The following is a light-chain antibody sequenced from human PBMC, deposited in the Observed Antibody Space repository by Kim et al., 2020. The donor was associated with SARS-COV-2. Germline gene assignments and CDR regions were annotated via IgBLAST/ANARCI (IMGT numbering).Light chain of an antibody. CDR3: SSYTSTSSYV. CDR2: DVS. V-gene: IGLV2-14*04. CDR1: SSDVGGYNY. Sequence: GQSFPISCTGTSSDVGGYNYVSWYQQHPGKAPKLMIYDVSKRPSGVSNRFSGSKSGNTASLTISGLQAEDEADYYCSSYTSTSSYVFGTGTKVTVL. J-gene: IGLJ1*01.